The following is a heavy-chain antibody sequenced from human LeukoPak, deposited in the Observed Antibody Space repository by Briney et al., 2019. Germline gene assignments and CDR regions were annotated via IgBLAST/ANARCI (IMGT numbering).Heavy chain of an antibody. V-gene: IGHV1-18*01. D-gene: IGHD3-22*01. J-gene: IGHJ4*02. CDR3: ARDRAGYYYDSSGYGPTLDY. CDR1: GYTFTSYG. Sequence: ASVKVSCKASGYTFTSYGIIWVRQAPGQGLEWMGWISAYNGNTNYAQKLQGRVTMTTDTSTSTAYMELRSLRSDDTAVYYCARDRAGYYYDSSGYGPTLDYWGQGTLVTVSS. CDR2: ISAYNGNT.